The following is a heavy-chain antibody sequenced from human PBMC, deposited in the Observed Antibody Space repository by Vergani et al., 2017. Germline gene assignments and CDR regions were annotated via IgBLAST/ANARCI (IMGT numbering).Heavy chain of an antibody. D-gene: IGHD4-17*01. CDR3: ATPQTVTTGGMEV. J-gene: IGHJ6*02. Sequence: EVQLVQSGAEVNKPGATMKISCKVSGYTFTDHYMHWVKRAPGKGLEWMGLVDPEDGETIYAEKLKGRVTIAAATSTDTAHFELSRLKSEDTAVYYCATPQTVTTGGMEVWGQGTTVIVSS. CDR2: VDPEDGET. V-gene: IGHV1-69-2*01. CDR1: GYTFTDHY.